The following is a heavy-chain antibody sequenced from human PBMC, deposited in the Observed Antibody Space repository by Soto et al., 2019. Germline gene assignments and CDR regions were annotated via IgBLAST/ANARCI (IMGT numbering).Heavy chain of an antibody. CDR2: ILPDNGNT. V-gene: IGHV1-3*01. J-gene: IGHJ4*02. Sequence: ASVKVSCKASGYTFYSYAMHWVRQAPGQGLEWMGWILPDNGNTEYSDKFQGRVTITRDTSATTAYMELSSLRFEDTAVYYCVRGDSGWRYWGQGTLVTVSS. CDR1: GYTFYSYA. D-gene: IGHD6-19*01. CDR3: VRGDSGWRY.